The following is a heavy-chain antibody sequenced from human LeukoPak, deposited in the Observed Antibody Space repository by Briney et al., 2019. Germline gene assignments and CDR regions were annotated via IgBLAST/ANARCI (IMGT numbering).Heavy chain of an antibody. V-gene: IGHV3-33*01. Sequence: GGSLRLSCAESGFTFSSLGMHWVRQAPGKGLEWVAVIWYDASNKYYADSVKGRFTISRDNSKDTLYLHMNSLRDDDTAVYYCVRGVGVSRFNYLDLWGQGTLVIVSS. CDR3: VRGVGVSRFNYLDL. J-gene: IGHJ5*02. D-gene: IGHD1-7*01. CDR1: GFTFSSLG. CDR2: IWYDASNK.